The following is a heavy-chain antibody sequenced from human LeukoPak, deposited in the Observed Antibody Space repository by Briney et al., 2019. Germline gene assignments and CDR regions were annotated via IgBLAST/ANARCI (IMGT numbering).Heavy chain of an antibody. D-gene: IGHD3-22*01. CDR3: ARGAYYYDSSGYYYYYGMDV. V-gene: IGHV1-46*01. CDR2: IYPRGDST. Sequence: ASLKDSCKASGYTFTSNNLHWVRQAPGQGLEWMGIIYPRGDSTSYAHQFQGRVTMPRDTSTSTLYMELSSLRSEDTAVYYCARGAYYYDSSGYYYYYGMDVWGQGTTVTVSS. J-gene: IGHJ6*02. CDR1: GYTFTSNN.